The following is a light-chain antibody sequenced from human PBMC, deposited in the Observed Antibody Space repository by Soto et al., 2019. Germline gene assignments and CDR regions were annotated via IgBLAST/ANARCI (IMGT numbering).Light chain of an antibody. J-gene: IGKJ5*01. Sequence: ILLTQSPCTLSVSPGERVTLSCRATQSISGSYLAWYQKKPGQAPRRLIYGASTRATGIPARFSGSGSATELTLTISSLQSEYFAVYYCQQYKNWPAITFGQGTRLEI. CDR3: QQYKNWPAIT. CDR2: GAS. CDR1: QSISGSY. V-gene: IGKV3D-15*01.